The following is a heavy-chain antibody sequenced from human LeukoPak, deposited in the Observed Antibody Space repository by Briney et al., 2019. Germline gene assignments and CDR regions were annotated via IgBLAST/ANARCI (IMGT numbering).Heavy chain of an antibody. CDR3: VNPHGSGSYYANWFDP. CDR2: ICSNGGNT. CDR1: GFTLSSYA. Sequence: GGSLRLSCSASGFTLSSYAMHWVRQPPGKGLEYVSAICSNGGNTYYADSVKGRFTISRDNSKNTLYLQMSSLRAEDTAVYYCVNPHGSGSYYANWFDPWGQGTLVTVSS. D-gene: IGHD3-10*01. V-gene: IGHV3-64D*06. J-gene: IGHJ5*02.